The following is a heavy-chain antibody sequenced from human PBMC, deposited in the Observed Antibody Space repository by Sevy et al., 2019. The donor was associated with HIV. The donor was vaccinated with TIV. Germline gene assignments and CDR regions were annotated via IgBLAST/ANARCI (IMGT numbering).Heavy chain of an antibody. D-gene: IGHD3-10*01. CDR1: GFTFDDYG. J-gene: IGHJ6*03. CDR3: ARVRYYGSGSWPYYYYYMDV. V-gene: IGHV3-20*03. Sequence: GGSLRLSFAASGFTFDDYGMSWVRQAPGKGLEWVSGINWNGGSTGYADSVKGRFTISRDNAKNSLYLQMNSLRAEDTALYYCARVRYYGSGSWPYYYYYMDVWGKGTTVTVSS. CDR2: INWNGGST.